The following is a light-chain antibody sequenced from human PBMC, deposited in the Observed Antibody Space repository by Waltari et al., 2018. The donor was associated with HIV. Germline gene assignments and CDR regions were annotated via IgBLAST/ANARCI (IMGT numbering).Light chain of an antibody. CDR1: QSLLHDNGYNY. CDR3: MQALETPRT. CDR2: LAS. J-gene: IGKJ2*01. V-gene: IGKV2-28*01. Sequence: IVMTQSPVSLVVALGEPASVSCTSSQSLLHDNGYNYLDWYVQRPRQPPQLLLHLASLRASGVADKFSGRGSGRDFTLTISAVEAGDVGVYYCMQALETPRTFGPGTKLQI.